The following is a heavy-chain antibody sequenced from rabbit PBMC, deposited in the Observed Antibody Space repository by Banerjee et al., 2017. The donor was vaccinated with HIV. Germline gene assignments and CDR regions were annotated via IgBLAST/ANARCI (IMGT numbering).Heavy chain of an antibody. J-gene: IGHJ4*01. CDR3: ARDLAGVVGWNLNL. V-gene: IGHV1S47*01. Sequence: QEQLEESGGDLVKPEGSLTLTCTASGFDFSSNAMCWVRQAPGKGPEWIACIYNGDGSTYYASWVNGRFTISKTSSTTVTLQMTSLTAADTASYFCARDLAGVVGWNLNLWGQGTLVTVS. D-gene: IGHD4-1*01. CDR2: IYNGDGST. CDR1: GFDFSSNA.